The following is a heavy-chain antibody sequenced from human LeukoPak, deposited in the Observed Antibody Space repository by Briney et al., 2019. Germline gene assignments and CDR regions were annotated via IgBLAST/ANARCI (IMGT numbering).Heavy chain of an antibody. Sequence: ASVKVSCTASRYTLTGYYMHWVRQAPGQGHEWMGWINLNSGGTNYAQKFQGRVTMTRDTSISTAYMELSRLRSDDTAVYYCARCTYCSSTSCFDGYFQHWGQGTLVTVSS. J-gene: IGHJ1*01. CDR3: ARCTYCSSTSCFDGYFQH. V-gene: IGHV1-2*02. CDR1: RYTLTGYY. CDR2: INLNSGGT. D-gene: IGHD2-2*01.